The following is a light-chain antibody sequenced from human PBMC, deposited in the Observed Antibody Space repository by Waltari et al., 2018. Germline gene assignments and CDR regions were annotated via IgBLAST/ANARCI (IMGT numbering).Light chain of an antibody. Sequence: QSVLTQPPSVSAAPGQRVTISCSGSRSNIGRNSVAWYQHVPGTAPKVLIYENNKRPSGIPDRFYGSKSGTSATLGITGLQTGDEADYFCGAWDGSLSADVFGTGTKVTVL. V-gene: IGLV1-51*01. CDR3: GAWDGSLSADV. CDR1: RSNIGRNS. J-gene: IGLJ1*01. CDR2: ENN.